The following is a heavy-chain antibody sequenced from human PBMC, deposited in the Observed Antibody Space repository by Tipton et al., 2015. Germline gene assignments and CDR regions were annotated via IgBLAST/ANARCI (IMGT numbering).Heavy chain of an antibody. D-gene: IGHD3-16*01. J-gene: IGHJ4*02. CDR2: TNYSGRT. CDR3: ARVINRDPYFDS. V-gene: IGHV4-59*01. Sequence: GLVKPSETLSLTCSVSDGSISTYYWSWIRRPPGKGLEWIGHTNYSGRTKYNPSLNSRVSMSVDTSKNLFSLRLSSVTAADTAVYFCARVINRDPYFDSWGRGTLVTVSS. CDR1: DGSISTYY.